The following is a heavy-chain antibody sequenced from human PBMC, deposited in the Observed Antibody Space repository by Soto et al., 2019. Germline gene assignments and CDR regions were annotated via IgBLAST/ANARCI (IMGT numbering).Heavy chain of an antibody. CDR1: AFTFSDSY. V-gene: IGHV3-11*01. Sequence: GESLRLACSASAFTFSDSYMSWMREAPGKGLEWISYITVSGNTVYYADSLKCRFTISRDNAKNSLYLQVNGLRSEDTTVSYCARVSLREREGMVVWSQESPGTVSS. CDR2: ITVSGNTV. J-gene: IGHJ6*02. CDR3: ARVSLREREGMVV. D-gene: IGHD3-16*01.